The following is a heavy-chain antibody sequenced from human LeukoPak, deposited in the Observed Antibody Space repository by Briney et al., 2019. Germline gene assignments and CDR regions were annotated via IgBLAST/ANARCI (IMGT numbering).Heavy chain of an antibody. V-gene: IGHV3-21*04. J-gene: IGHJ2*01. CDR1: GFTFSSYS. Sequence: PGGSLRLSCAASGFTFSSYSMNWIRQAPGKGLEWVSSISSSTSYIYYADSVKGRFTISRDNAKNSLYLQMHSLRAEDTAVYYCARGDFWSGYWYFDLWGRGTLVTVSS. CDR2: ISSSTSYI. D-gene: IGHD3-3*01. CDR3: ARGDFWSGYWYFDL.